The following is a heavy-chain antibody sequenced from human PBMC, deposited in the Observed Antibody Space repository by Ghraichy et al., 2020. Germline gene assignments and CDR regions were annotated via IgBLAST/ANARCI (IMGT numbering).Heavy chain of an antibody. CDR1: GGSFSGYY. CDR2: INHSGST. V-gene: IGHV4-34*01. D-gene: IGHD2-21*01. J-gene: IGHJ4*02. CDR3: ARGRSLRWLLGHFFDY. Sequence: SETLSLTCAVYGGSFSGYYWSWIRQPPGKGLEWIGEINHSGSTNYNPSLKSRVTISVDTSKNQFSLKLSSVTAADTAVYYCARGRSLRWLLGHFFDYWGQGTLVTVSS.